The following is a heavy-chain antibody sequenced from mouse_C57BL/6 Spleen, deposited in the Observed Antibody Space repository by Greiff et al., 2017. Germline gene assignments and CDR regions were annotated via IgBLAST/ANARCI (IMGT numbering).Heavy chain of an antibody. V-gene: IGHV1-50*01. J-gene: IGHJ2*01. CDR1: GYTFTSYW. D-gene: IGHD1-1*01. CDR2: IDPSDSYT. CDR3: ARDYGSSYGY. Sequence: VQLQQSGAELVKPGASVKLSCKASGYTFTSYWMQWVKQRPGQGLEWIGEIDPSDSYTNYNQKFKGKATLTVDTSSSTAYMQLSSLTSEDSAVYYGARDYGSSYGYWGQGTTLTVSS.